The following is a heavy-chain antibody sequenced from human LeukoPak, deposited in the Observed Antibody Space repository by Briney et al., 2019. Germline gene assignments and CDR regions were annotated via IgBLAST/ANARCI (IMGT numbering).Heavy chain of an antibody. V-gene: IGHV3-7*01. J-gene: IGHJ5*02. CDR3: ARYWAYYYDSSGYYDEGGWFDP. CDR1: GFTFSSYW. Sequence: PGGSLRLSCAASGFTFSSYWMGWVRQAPGKGLEWVANIKQDGSEKYYVDSVKGRFTISRDNAKNSLYLQMNSLRAEDTAVYYCARYWAYYYDSSGYYDEGGWFDPWGQGTLVTVSS. CDR2: IKQDGSEK. D-gene: IGHD3-22*01.